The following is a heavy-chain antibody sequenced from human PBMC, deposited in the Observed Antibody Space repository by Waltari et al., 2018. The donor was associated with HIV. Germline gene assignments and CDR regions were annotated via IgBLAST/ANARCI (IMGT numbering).Heavy chain of an antibody. CDR2: IYHSGST. CDR3: ARIAVAGNYFDY. Sequence: QLHLQESGPGLVKPSGTLSLTCAVPVYSISSGYSGGWIRQPPGKGLEWIGSIYHSGSTYYNPSLKSRVTISVDTSKNQFSLKLSSVTAADTAVYYCARIAVAGNYFDYWGQGTLVTVSS. V-gene: IGHV4-38-2*01. D-gene: IGHD6-19*01. CDR1: VYSISSGYS. J-gene: IGHJ4*02.